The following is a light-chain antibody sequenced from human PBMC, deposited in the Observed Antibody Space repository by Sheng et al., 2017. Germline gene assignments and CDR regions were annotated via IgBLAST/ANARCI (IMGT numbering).Light chain of an antibody. CDR3: QSYDSSLSGSKVI. CDR1: SSNIGAGYD. Sequence: QPVLTQPPSVSGAPGQRVSISCTGSSSNIGAGYDVHWYQQLPGTAPKLLIYGNNNRPSGVPGRFSGSKSGSSASLAITGLQAEDEADYYCQSYDSSLSGSKVIFGGGTKLTVL. CDR2: GNN. J-gene: IGLJ2*01. V-gene: IGLV1-40*01.